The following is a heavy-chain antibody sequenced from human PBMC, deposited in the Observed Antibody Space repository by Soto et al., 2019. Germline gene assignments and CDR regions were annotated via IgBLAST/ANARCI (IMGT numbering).Heavy chain of an antibody. D-gene: IGHD3-10*01. CDR2: ISAYNGNT. CDR3: ASSYYGSGTPYYYGMDV. J-gene: IGHJ6*02. V-gene: IGHV1-18*01. CDR1: GYTFTSYG. Sequence: ASVKVSCKASGYTFTSYGISWVRQAPGQGLEWMGWISAYNGNTNYAQKIQGRVTMTTDTSTSTAYMELRSLRSDDTAVYYCASSYYGSGTPYYYGMDVWGQGTTVTVSS.